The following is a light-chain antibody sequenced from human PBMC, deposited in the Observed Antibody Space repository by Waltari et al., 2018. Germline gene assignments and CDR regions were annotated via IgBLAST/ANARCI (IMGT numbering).Light chain of an antibody. CDR1: SHDVGWCNY. Sequence: QSALTQTASVSGSPGQSITISWPGTSHDVGWCNYVCWYQQHPGKAPKLMIYDVSNRPAGVSNRFSGSKSGNTASLTISGLQAEDEADYYCSSYTSSSTLVFGGGTKLTVL. CDR2: DVS. CDR3: SSYTSSSTLV. J-gene: IGLJ3*02. V-gene: IGLV2-14*03.